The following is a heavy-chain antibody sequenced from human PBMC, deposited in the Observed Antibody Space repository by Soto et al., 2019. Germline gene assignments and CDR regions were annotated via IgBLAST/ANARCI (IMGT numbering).Heavy chain of an antibody. CDR2: ISSSSSTI. CDR3: ARDHCTNGVCSNFDY. Sequence: SLRLSCAASGFTFSSYSMNWVRQAPGKGLEWVSYISSSSSTIYYADSVKGRFTISRDNAKNSLYLQMNSLRDEDTAVYYCARDHCTNGVCSNFDYWGQGTLVTVSS. CDR1: GFTFSSYS. J-gene: IGHJ4*02. V-gene: IGHV3-48*02. D-gene: IGHD2-8*01.